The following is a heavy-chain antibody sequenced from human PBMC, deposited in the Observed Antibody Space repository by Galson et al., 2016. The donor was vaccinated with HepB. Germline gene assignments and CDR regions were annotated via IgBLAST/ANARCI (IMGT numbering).Heavy chain of an antibody. J-gene: IGHJ4*02. CDR1: GYSISSDYY. D-gene: IGHD6-19*01. V-gene: IGHV4-38-2*02. CDR3: ARVVAGSTDY. CDR2: VFHSGST. Sequence: SETLSLTCTVSGYSISSDYYWGWIRQPPGKGLECIGSVFHSGSTYYNPSLESRVTISIDTSKNQFSLTLNSVTAADTAVYYCARVVAGSTDYWGQGTLVTVSS.